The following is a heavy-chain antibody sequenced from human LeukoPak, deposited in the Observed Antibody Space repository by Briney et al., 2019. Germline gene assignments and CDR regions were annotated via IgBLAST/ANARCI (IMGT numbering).Heavy chain of an antibody. J-gene: IGHJ6*02. CDR3: ARVSSRWYYYYYVMDV. Sequence: GASVKVSCKASVYTFTSYDINWVRQAPGQGLEWMGWMNPNSGNTGYAQKFQGRVTMTRNTSISTAYMELCSLRSEDTAVYYCARVSSRWYYYYYVMDVWGQGTTVTVSS. V-gene: IGHV1-8*01. CDR1: VYTFTSYD. CDR2: MNPNSGNT. D-gene: IGHD6-13*01.